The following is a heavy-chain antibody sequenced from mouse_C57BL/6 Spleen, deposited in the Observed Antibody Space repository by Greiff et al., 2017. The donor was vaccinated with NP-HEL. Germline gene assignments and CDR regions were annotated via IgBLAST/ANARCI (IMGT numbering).Heavy chain of an antibody. D-gene: IGHD1-1*01. CDR1: GYTFTSYW. Sequence: QVQLQQSGAELVKPGASVKLSCKASGYTFTSYWMQWVKQRPGQGLEWIGEIDPSDSYTNYNQKFKGKATLTVDTSSSTAYMQLSSLTSEDSAVYYCARSTHYYGSSYRFAYWGQGTLVTVSA. CDR2: IDPSDSYT. V-gene: IGHV1-50*01. J-gene: IGHJ3*01. CDR3: ARSTHYYGSSYRFAY.